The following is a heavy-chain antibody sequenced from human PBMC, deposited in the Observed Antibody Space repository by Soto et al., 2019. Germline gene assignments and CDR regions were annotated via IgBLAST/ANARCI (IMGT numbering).Heavy chain of an antibody. V-gene: IGHV5-51*01. J-gene: IGHJ4*02. Sequence: GESVKISCQVSGYTFTSYWIGWVRQMPGKGLEWMGIIYPSDSDTRYSPSFQGQVTISADQSINTAYLQWDSLKASDTAIYYCARPANTVADHFDLWGQGTPVTVSS. D-gene: IGHD4-17*01. CDR1: GYTFTSYW. CDR3: ARPANTVADHFDL. CDR2: IYPSDSDT.